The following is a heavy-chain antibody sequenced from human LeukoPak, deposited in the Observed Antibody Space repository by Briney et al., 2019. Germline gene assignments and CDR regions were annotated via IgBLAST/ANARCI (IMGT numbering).Heavy chain of an antibody. D-gene: IGHD2-15*01. Sequence: SETLSLTCGFYGVSFSSYYWSWIRQPPGKGLEWIGQIRHSGSTNYNPSLKSRVIMSVDTSKSQFSLKLNSVSAADTAVYYCARERDCSGTGCYIGHWGQGTLVTVSS. CDR2: IRHSGST. CDR3: ARERDCSGTGCYIGH. J-gene: IGHJ4*02. CDR1: GVSFSSYY. V-gene: IGHV4-34*01.